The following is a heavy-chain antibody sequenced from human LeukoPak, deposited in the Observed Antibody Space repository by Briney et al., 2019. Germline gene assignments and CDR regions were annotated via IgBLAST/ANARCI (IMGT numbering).Heavy chain of an antibody. J-gene: IGHJ4*02. CDR2: ISSSSSYI. CDR1: GFTFSSYS. Sequence: GGSLRLSCAASGFTFSSYSMNWVRQAPGEGLEWVSSISSSSSYIYYADSVKGRFTISRDNAKNSLYLQMNSLRAEDTAVYYCARASWFGELLPDYWGQGTLVTVSS. V-gene: IGHV3-21*01. CDR3: ARASWFGELLPDY. D-gene: IGHD3-10*01.